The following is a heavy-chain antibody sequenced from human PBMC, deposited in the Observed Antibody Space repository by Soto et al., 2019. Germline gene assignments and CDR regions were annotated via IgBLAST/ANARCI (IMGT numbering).Heavy chain of an antibody. Sequence: GGSLRLSCPAPGLTFRSYCRLGVRQAAGKGLAWVAVISYVGSNKYYGDSVKGRFTISRDTSQNPLYLLMNSLSAEDPAVYYSAKDAVDTAMVNRPNHVGSGYYFDYWGQGTLVTVSS. CDR3: AKDAVDTAMVNRPNHVGSGYYFDY. CDR1: GLTFRSYC. D-gene: IGHD5-18*01. CDR2: ISYVGSNK. V-gene: IGHV3-30*18. J-gene: IGHJ4*02.